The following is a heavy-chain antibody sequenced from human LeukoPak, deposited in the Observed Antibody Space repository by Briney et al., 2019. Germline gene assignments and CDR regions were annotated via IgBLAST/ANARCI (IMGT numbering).Heavy chain of an antibody. CDR3: ARGAEYYDFWSGSTLYYFDY. Sequence: GGSLRLSCAASGFTVSSNYMSWVRQAPGKGLEWVSVIYSDGSTYYADSVKGRFTISRDNSKNTLYLQMNSLRAEDTAVYYCARGAEYYDFWSGSTLYYFDYWGQGTLVTVSS. J-gene: IGHJ4*02. CDR1: GFTVSSNY. D-gene: IGHD3-3*01. V-gene: IGHV3-66*02. CDR2: IYSDGST.